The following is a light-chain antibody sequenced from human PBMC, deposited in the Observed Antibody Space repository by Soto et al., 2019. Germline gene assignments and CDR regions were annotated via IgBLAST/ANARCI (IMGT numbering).Light chain of an antibody. CDR3: QAWDSRTLYV. CDR2: QDS. Sequence: SYELTQPPSVSVSPGQTASITCSGDKLGDKYACWYQQKPGQSPVLVIYQDSKRPSGIPERFSGSNSRNTATLTISGTQAMDEADYYCQAWDSRTLYVFGTGTKLTVL. CDR1: KLGDKY. V-gene: IGLV3-1*01. J-gene: IGLJ1*01.